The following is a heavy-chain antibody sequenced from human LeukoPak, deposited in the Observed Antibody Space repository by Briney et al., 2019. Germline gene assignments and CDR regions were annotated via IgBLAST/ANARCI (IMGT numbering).Heavy chain of an antibody. CDR2: IYTSGST. Sequence: SETLSLTCTVSGGSISSSSYYWSWIRQPAGKGLEWIGRIYTSGSTNYNPSLKSRVTISVDTSENQFSLKLSSVTAADTAVYYCAREWAPRGGYCSSTSCKYYYCYYMDVWGKGTTVTVSS. CDR3: AREWAPRGGYCSSTSCKYYYCYYMDV. V-gene: IGHV4-61*02. CDR1: GGSISSSSYY. J-gene: IGHJ6*03. D-gene: IGHD2-2*01.